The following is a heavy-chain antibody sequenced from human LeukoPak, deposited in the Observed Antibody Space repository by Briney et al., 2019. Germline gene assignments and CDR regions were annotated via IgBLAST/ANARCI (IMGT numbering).Heavy chain of an antibody. J-gene: IGHJ4*02. CDR3: GRGPGYRSDS. V-gene: IGHV3-7*05. D-gene: IGHD5-12*01. CDR2: INQGGSEK. Sequence: PGGSLRLSCTAPGLTLNTFWMTWVRQPPGKGLEWVANINQGGSEKNYVGSVKGRFTISRDNAKKSLYLQMDSLRAEDTAVYYCGRGPGYRSDSWGQGTLVTVSS. CDR1: GLTLNTFW.